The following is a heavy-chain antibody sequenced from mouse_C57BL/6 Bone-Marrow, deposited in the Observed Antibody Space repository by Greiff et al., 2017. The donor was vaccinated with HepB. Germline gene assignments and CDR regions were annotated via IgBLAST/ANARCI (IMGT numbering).Heavy chain of an antibody. V-gene: IGHV1-62-2*01. D-gene: IGHD1-1*01. Sequence: QVQLKQSGAELVKPGASVKLSCKASGYTFTEYTIHWVKQRSGQGLEWIGWFYPGSGSIKYNEKFKDKATLTADKSSSTVYMELSRLTSDDSAVYFCARRARDYYGSRGAWFAYWGQGTLVTVSA. CDR1: GYTFTEYT. CDR3: ARRARDYYGSRGAWFAY. J-gene: IGHJ3*01. CDR2: FYPGSGSI.